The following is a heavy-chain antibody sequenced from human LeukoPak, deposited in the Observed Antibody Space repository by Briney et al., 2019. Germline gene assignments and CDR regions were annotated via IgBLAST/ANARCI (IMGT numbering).Heavy chain of an antibody. CDR3: ARPDSSGHPTN. V-gene: IGHV3-74*01. D-gene: IGHD3-22*01. CDR1: GFTFNKYG. CDR2: INRDGSST. J-gene: IGHJ4*02. Sequence: PGGSLRLSCAASGFTFNKYGMHWVRQAPGLGLVWVSRINRDGSSTNYVDSVKGRFTISRDNAKNTLYLQMDSLTAEDTAMYYCARPDSSGHPTNWGQGTLVTVSS.